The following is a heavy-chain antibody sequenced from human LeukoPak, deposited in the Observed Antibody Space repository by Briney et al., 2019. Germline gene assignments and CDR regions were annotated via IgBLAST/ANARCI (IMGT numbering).Heavy chain of an antibody. CDR3: ASQGGYSYGYFYSTDV. CDR1: GGSISRSSYY. CDR2: VYYSGNT. J-gene: IGHJ6*03. Sequence: SETLSLTCSVSGGSISRSSYYWGWIRQPPGKGLEWIGSVYYSGNTYYNPSLKSRLTISVDTSKNQFSLKLSSVTAADTAVYYCASQGGYSYGYFYSTDVSGKGTTVTVSS. V-gene: IGHV4-39*01. D-gene: IGHD5-18*01.